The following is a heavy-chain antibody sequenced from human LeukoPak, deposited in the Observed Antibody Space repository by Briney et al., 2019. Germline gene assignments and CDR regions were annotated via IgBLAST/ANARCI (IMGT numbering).Heavy chain of an antibody. CDR2: IIPIFGTA. J-gene: IGHJ4*02. D-gene: IGHD6-13*01. CDR1: GGTFSNYA. Sequence: SVKVSCKASGGTFSNYAINWVRQAPGQGLEWMGGIIPIFGTANYAQKFQDRVTITADESTSTAYMDLSSLRSEDTAVYYCARDRAAAGTWFDYWGQGTLVTVSS. V-gene: IGHV1-69*13. CDR3: ARDRAAAGTWFDY.